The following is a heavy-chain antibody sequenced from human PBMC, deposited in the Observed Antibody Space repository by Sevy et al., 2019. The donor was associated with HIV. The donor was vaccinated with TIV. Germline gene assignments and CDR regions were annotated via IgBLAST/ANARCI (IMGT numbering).Heavy chain of an antibody. V-gene: IGHV4-59*01. J-gene: IGHJ6*03. Sequence: SETLSLTCTVSGGSISSYYWSWIRQPPGKGLEWIGYIYYSGSTNYNPSLKSRVTISVDTCKNQFSLKLSSVTAADTAVYYCARDRMTTGGGMDVWGKGTTVTVSS. CDR1: GGSISSYY. CDR3: ARDRMTTGGGMDV. D-gene: IGHD4-17*01. CDR2: IYYSGST.